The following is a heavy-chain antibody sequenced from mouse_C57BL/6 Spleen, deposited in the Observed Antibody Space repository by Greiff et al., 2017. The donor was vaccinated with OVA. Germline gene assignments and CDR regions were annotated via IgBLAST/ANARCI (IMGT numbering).Heavy chain of an antibody. Sequence: VQLQQPGAELVKPGASVKMSCKASGYTFTSYWITWVKQRPGQGLEWIGDIYPGSGSTNYNEKFKSKATLTVDTSSSTAYMQLSSLTSEDSAVYYWAREGATVVATGYFDVWGTGTTVTVSS. CDR1: GYTFTSYW. CDR2: IYPGSGST. CDR3: AREGATVVATGYFDV. J-gene: IGHJ1*03. D-gene: IGHD1-1*01. V-gene: IGHV1-55*01.